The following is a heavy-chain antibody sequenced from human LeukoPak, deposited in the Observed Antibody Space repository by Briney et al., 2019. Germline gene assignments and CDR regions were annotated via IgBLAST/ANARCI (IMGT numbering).Heavy chain of an antibody. CDR1: GFTVKDNF. J-gene: IGHJ4*02. V-gene: IGHV4-4*02. Sequence: PGGSLRLSCAASGFTVKDNFMSWVRQSPEKGLEWIGEIYHDGSTNYNPSLKSRVTISMDKSKNQLSLKLNFVTAADTAVYYCARGGLDYWGQGTLVTVSS. CDR2: IYHDGST. CDR3: ARGGLDY.